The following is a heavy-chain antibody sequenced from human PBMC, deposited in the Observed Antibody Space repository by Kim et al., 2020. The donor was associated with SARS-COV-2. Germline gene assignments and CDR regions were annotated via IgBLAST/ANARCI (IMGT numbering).Heavy chain of an antibody. CDR2: VYYSGTT. Sequence: SETLPLTCTVSGGSINSFYWSWIRQPPGKGLEWIGYVYYSGTTNYNPSLKSRVTISVDPSKNQFSLKLSSVSGADTAVYYCARGGWSLDYWGQGILVTVSS. D-gene: IGHD1-26*01. V-gene: IGHV4-59*01. CDR3: ARGGWSLDY. CDR1: GGSINSFY. J-gene: IGHJ4*02.